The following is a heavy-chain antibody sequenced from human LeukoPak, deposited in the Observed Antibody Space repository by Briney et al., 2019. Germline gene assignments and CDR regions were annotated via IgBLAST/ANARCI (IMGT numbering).Heavy chain of an antibody. CDR3: ARDTPHGMDV. J-gene: IGHJ6*02. V-gene: IGHV4-31*03. CDR2: IYYSGST. CDR1: GGSISSGGYY. Sequence: SETLSLTCTVSGGSISSGGYYWSWIRQHPGKGLEWIGYIYYSGSTYYNPSLKSRVTILVDTSKNQFSLRLSSVTAADTAVYYCARDTPHGMDVWGQGTTVTVSS.